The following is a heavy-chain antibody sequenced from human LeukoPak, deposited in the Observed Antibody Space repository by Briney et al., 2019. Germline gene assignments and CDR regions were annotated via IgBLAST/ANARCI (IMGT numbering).Heavy chain of an antibody. CDR2: IYSGGST. CDR3: AKGLDPSGYSFFDS. V-gene: IGHV3-53*01. CDR1: GFTVSSNY. J-gene: IGHJ4*02. Sequence: GGSLRLSCAASGFTVSSNYMSWVRQAPGKGLEGVSVIYSGGSTYDSDAVKGRFTISRDNSKNTLYLRMDSLRAEDTAVYYCAKGLDPSGYSFFDSWGQGTLVTVSS. D-gene: IGHD3-22*01.